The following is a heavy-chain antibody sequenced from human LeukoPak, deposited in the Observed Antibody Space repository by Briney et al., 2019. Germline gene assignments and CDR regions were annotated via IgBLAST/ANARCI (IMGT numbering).Heavy chain of an antibody. CDR2: ISYDGSNK. Sequence: GGSLRLSCAASGFTFSSYAMHWVRQAPGKGLEWVAVISYDGSNKYYADSVKGRFTISRDNSKNTLYLQMNSLRAEDTAVYYCASWVGSFRYWGQGTLVTVSS. D-gene: IGHD1-26*01. CDR3: ASWVGSFRY. V-gene: IGHV3-30*04. CDR1: GFTFSSYA. J-gene: IGHJ4*02.